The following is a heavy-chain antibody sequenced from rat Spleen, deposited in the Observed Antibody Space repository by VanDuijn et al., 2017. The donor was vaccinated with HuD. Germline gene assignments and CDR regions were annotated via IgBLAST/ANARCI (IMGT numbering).Heavy chain of an antibody. CDR1: GYSITSSYR. J-gene: IGHJ2*01. CDR2: INNAGST. D-gene: IGHD1-7*01. CDR3: VRQRAHTMGPFDY. Sequence: EVQLQESGPGLVKPSQSLSLTCSVTGYSITSSYRWNWIRKFPGNKLEWMGYINNAGSTNYNPSLKSRISITRDTSKNQFFLQVNSVTTEDTATYNCVRQRAHTMGPFDYWGQGVKVTVSS. V-gene: IGHV3-3*01.